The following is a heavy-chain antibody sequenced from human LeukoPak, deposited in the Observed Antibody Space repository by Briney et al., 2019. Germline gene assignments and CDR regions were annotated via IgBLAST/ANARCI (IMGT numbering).Heavy chain of an antibody. V-gene: IGHV3-74*01. Sequence: GGSLRLSCAASGLTFSSDWMHWVRQVPGKGLVWVSRINSDASTINYADSVKSRFTISRDNSKNTLYLQMNSLRAEDTAVYYCAKDLAFTAGKEYWGQGTLVTVSS. CDR3: AKDLAFTAGKEY. D-gene: IGHD2-15*01. J-gene: IGHJ4*02. CDR1: GLTFSSDW. CDR2: INSDASTI.